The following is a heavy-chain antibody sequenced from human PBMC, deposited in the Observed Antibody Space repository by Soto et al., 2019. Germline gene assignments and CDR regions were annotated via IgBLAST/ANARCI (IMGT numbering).Heavy chain of an antibody. CDR3: TRTEAEGAYYGMDV. D-gene: IGHD2-15*01. CDR1: GLTFGDYT. J-gene: IGHJ6*02. V-gene: IGHV3-49*03. CDR2: IRTKAYGGTT. Sequence: GGSLRLSCTASGLTFGDYTMSWFRQAPGKGLEWVGFIRTKAYGGTTEYAASVKGRFTISRDDSKSIGYLQMNSLKTEDTAVYYCTRTEAEGAYYGMDVWGQGTTVTVSS.